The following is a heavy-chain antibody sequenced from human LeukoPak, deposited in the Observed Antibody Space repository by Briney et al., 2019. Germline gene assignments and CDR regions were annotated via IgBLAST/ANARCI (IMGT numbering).Heavy chain of an antibody. CDR2: INSDGSST. CDR3: ARGSAFGGYAFDY. D-gene: IGHD5-12*01. V-gene: IGHV3-74*01. J-gene: IGHJ4*02. Sequence: GGSLRLSCAASGFTFSNYWMHWVRQAPGKGLVWVSRINSDGSSTDYADSVKGRFTVSRDNAKNTLYLQVNSLRAEDTAVYYCARGSAFGGYAFDYWGQGTLVTVSS. CDR1: GFTFSNYW.